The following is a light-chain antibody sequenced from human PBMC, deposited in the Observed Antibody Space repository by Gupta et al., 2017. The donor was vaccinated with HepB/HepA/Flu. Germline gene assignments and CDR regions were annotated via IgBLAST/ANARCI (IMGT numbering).Light chain of an antibody. CDR3: QQYDTWPLT. Sequence: EIVMTQSPATLSVSPGERGTLSCRASHSVRSNLAWYQQKPGQAPRLLIYGVSTRATGIPARFSGSGSGTEFTLTISSLQSEDFAVYYCQQYDTWPLTFGGGTKVEIK. V-gene: IGKV3-15*01. CDR2: GVS. J-gene: IGKJ4*01. CDR1: HSVRSN.